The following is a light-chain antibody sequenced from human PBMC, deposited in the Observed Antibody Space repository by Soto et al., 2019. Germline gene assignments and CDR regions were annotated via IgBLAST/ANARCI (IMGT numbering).Light chain of an antibody. CDR3: QQYYSYPVT. CDR2: AAS. Sequence: LTQARSFLSASTGDKLSITCRASQAISSYLAWYQHKPGRAPKLLIYAASTLQSGVPSRFSGSGSGTEFTLTITSLQPEDFATYYCQQYYSYPVTFGQGSRLEIK. J-gene: IGKJ5*01. V-gene: IGKV1-9*01. CDR1: QAISSY.